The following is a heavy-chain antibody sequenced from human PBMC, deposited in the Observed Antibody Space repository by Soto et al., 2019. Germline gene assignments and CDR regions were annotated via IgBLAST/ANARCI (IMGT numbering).Heavy chain of an antibody. V-gene: IGHV4-59*01. CDR3: ARSLTDVVRKLITGGQLRGDYGMDV. CDR2: RHYTGSV. Sequence: PSETLSLTCTVSGVSMSDYYGSWIRQFPGRGLEHIGYRHYTGSVNYNPSLESRVTISMDTSNNQFSLKLTSVTAADTAIYYCARSLTDVVRKLITGGQLRGDYGMDVWGQGTTVTVSS. CDR1: GVSMSDYY. J-gene: IGHJ6*02. D-gene: IGHD3-10*01.